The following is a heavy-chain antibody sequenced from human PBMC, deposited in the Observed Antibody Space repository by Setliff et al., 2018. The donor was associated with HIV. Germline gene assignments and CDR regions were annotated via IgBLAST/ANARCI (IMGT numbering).Heavy chain of an antibody. CDR2: IIPIFGTA. V-gene: IGHV1-69*13. D-gene: IGHD1-26*01. CDR1: GGTLSSYS. Sequence: ASVKVSCKTSGGTLSSYSINWVRQAPGQGLEWMGGIIPIFGTANYARKFQGRITITADESTTTTFVELSGLRCEDTAVYYCARAPLVGTRPYYFDSWGQGTLVTVSS. CDR3: ARAPLVGTRPYYFDS. J-gene: IGHJ4*01.